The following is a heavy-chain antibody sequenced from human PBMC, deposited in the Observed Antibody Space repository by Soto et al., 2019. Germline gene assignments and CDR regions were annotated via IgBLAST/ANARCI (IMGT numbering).Heavy chain of an antibody. Sequence: QVQLVESGGGVVQPGRSLRLSCAGSGFTFRWFGMNWVRQAPGKGLEWVARISNDGSNEYYVDSVKGRFTISRDNSKTTLYLQMDSLRAEDTAVYYCAKGEVRGIIPSYFDYWGMGTLVTVSS. D-gene: IGHD3-10*01. V-gene: IGHV3-30*18. J-gene: IGHJ4*02. CDR3: AKGEVRGIIPSYFDY. CDR1: GFTFRWFG. CDR2: ISNDGSNE.